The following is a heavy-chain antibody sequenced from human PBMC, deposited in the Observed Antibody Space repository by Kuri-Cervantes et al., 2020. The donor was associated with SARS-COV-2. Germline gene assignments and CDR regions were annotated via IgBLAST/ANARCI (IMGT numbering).Heavy chain of an antibody. V-gene: IGHV4-4*07. CDR1: GASISSDY. CDR3: ARGNLALGYGDFPFDY. J-gene: IGHJ4*02. D-gene: IGHD4-17*01. Sequence: SETLSLTCSISGASISSDYWSWIRQPAGKGLEWIGRTHSTVSPRYNPSLKSRVTMSVDTSKNQFSLKLSSVTAADTAVYYRARGNLALGYGDFPFDYWGQGIVVTVYS. CDR2: THSTVSP.